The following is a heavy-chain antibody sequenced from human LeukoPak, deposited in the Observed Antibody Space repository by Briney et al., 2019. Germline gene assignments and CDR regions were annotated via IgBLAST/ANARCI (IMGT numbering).Heavy chain of an antibody. Sequence: GGSLRLSCTASGFTFGESGMSWVRQAPGKGLEWVSFIRSKAYGGTTEYAASVKGRFTISRDDSKSIAYLQMNSLRAEDTAVYYCAKSGQAMVTGEFDPWGQGTLVTVSS. CDR2: IRSKAYGGTT. CDR1: GFTFGESG. CDR3: AKSGQAMVTGEFDP. V-gene: IGHV3-49*04. J-gene: IGHJ5*02. D-gene: IGHD5-18*01.